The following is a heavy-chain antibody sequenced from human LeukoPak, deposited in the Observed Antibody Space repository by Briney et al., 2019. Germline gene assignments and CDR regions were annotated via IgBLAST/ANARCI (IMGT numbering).Heavy chain of an antibody. J-gene: IGHJ4*02. CDR3: ARDGFPYCSGGSCGGQIDY. V-gene: IGHV3-30*02. CDR2: IQYDGTNK. CDR1: GFTFSSYA. D-gene: IGHD2-15*01. Sequence: GGSLRLSCAASGFTFSSYAMHWVRQAPGKGLEWVTFIQYDGTNKYYADSVKGRFTISRDNSKNTLYLQMNSLRAEDTAVYYCARDGFPYCSGGSCGGQIDYWGQGTLVTVSS.